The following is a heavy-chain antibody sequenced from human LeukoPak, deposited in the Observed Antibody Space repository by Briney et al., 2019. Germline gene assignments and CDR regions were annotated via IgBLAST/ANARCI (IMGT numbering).Heavy chain of an antibody. Sequence: SQTLSLTCAISGDSVSSNSAAWNWIRQSPSRGLEWLGRTYYRSKWYNDYAVSVKSRITIDPDTSKNRFSLQLNSVTPEDTAVYYCARAPMVRGVGMVAFDIWGQGTMVTVSS. D-gene: IGHD3-10*01. CDR2: TYYRSKWYN. CDR3: ARAPMVRGVGMVAFDI. V-gene: IGHV6-1*01. CDR1: GDSVSSNSAA. J-gene: IGHJ3*02.